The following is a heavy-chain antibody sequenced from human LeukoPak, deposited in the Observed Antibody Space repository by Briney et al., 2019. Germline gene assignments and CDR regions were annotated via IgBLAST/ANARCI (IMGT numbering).Heavy chain of an antibody. CDR1: GGSISSYY. CDR3: ARHPSPKQWLVGPFDY. CDR2: IYYSGST. D-gene: IGHD6-19*01. J-gene: IGHJ4*02. Sequence: LETLSLTCTVSGGSISSYYWSWIRQPPGKGLEWIGYIYYSGSTNYNPSLKSRVTISVDTSKNQFSLKLSSVTAADTAVYYCARHPSPKQWLVGPFDYWGQGTLVTVSS. V-gene: IGHV4-59*08.